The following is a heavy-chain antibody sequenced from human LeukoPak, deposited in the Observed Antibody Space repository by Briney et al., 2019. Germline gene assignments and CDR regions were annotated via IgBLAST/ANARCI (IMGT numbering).Heavy chain of an antibody. D-gene: IGHD3-22*01. J-gene: IGHJ3*02. CDR1: GGTFSSYT. CDR3: ARDWPPRAGFYDSSGYFDAFDI. V-gene: IGHV1-69*01. Sequence: SVKLSCKASGGTFSSYTISWVRQAPGQGLELMGGIIPIFGIANYAQKFQGRVTITADESTSTAYMELSSLRSEDTAVYYCARDWPPRAGFYDSSGYFDAFDIWGQGTMVTVSS. CDR2: IIPIFGIA.